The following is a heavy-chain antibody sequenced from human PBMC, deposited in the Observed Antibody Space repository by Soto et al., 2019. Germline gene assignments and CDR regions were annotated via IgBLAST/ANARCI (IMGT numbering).Heavy chain of an antibody. V-gene: IGHV3-23*01. CDR1: GFTFSSYA. CDR2: ISGSGGST. CDR3: AKQPKERYDFCSGFSFNDY. Sequence: GGSLRLSCAASGFTFSSYAMSWVRQAPGKGLEWVSAISGSGGSTYYADSVEGRFTISRDNSKNTLYLQMNSLRAEDTAVYYCAKQPKERYDFCSGFSFNDYWGQGTLVTVSS. J-gene: IGHJ4*02. D-gene: IGHD3-3*01.